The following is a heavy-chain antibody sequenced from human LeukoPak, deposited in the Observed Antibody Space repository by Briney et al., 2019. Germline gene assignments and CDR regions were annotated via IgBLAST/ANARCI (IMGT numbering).Heavy chain of an antibody. CDR1: GFTFSSYS. V-gene: IGHV3-21*01. J-gene: IGHJ4*02. CDR3: ARGSGSGSYYPRFDY. D-gene: IGHD3-10*01. CDR2: ISSSSSYI. Sequence: GGSLRLSCAASGFTFSSYSMNWVRQAPGKGLGWVSSISSSSSYIYYADSVKGRFTISRDNAKNSLYLQMNSLRAEDTAVYYCARGSGSGSYYPRFDYWGRGTVVTVSS.